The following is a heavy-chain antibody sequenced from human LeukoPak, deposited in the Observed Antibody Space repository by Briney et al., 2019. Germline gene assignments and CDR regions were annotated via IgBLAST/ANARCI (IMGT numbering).Heavy chain of an antibody. V-gene: IGHV3-23*01. Sequence: GGSLRLSCAASGFTFSNYAMSWVRQAPGKGLEWVSAISSSGGATYYAASVKGRFTISRDNSKNTLYLQMDSLRAEDTAQYYCARGWGVGATHYFDSWGQGTLVTVSS. CDR1: GFTFSNYA. CDR2: ISSSGGAT. D-gene: IGHD1-26*01. CDR3: ARGWGVGATHYFDS. J-gene: IGHJ4*02.